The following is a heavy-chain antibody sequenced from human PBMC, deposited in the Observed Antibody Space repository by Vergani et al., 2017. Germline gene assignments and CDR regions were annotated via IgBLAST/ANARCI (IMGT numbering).Heavy chain of an antibody. Sequence: QVQLVESGGGVVQPGRSLRLSCAASGFTFSSYGMHWVRQAPGKGLEWGAVISYDGSNKYYADSVKGRFTISRDNSKNTLYLQMNSLRAEDTAVYYCAKDPMVRGVIIAPGNYMDVWGKGTTVTVSS. CDR1: GFTFSSYG. D-gene: IGHD3-10*01. CDR2: ISYDGSNK. CDR3: AKDPMVRGVIIAPGNYMDV. J-gene: IGHJ6*03. V-gene: IGHV3-30*18.